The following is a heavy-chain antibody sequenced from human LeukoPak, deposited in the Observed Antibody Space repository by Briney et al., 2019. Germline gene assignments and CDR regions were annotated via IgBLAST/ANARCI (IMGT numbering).Heavy chain of an antibody. CDR2: IYYSGST. CDR1: GGSISSSSYY. D-gene: IGHD3-16*01. CDR3: ARVGDYALKD. Sequence: PSETLSLTCTVFGGSISSSSYYWGWIRQPPGKGLEWIGSIYYSGSTYYNPSLKSRVTISVDTSKNQFSLKLSSVTAADTAVYYCARVGDYALKDWGQGTLVTVSS. J-gene: IGHJ4*02. V-gene: IGHV4-39*01.